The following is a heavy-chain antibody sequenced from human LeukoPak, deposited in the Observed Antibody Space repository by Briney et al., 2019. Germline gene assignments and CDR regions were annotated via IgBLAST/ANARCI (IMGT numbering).Heavy chain of an antibody. D-gene: IGHD1-14*01. CDR1: GGSISSYY. V-gene: IGHV4-4*07. CDR3: ARGAEEFDY. CDR2: IYTSGST. J-gene: IGHJ4*02. Sequence: MSSETLSLTCTVSGGSISSYYCGWIRQPAGKGLEWIGRIYTSGSTNYNPSLKSRVTISVDTSKNQFSLKLGSVTAADTAVYDCARGAEEFDYWGQGTLVTVSS.